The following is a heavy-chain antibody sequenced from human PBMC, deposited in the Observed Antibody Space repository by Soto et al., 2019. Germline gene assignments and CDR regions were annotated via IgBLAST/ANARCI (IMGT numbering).Heavy chain of an antibody. V-gene: IGHV3-64*01. CDR2: ISSNGGST. D-gene: IGHD5-18*01. J-gene: IGHJ4*02. CDR3: ARGYGYYFDY. CDR1: GFTSSSYA. Sequence: EVQLVESGGGLVQPGGSLRLSCAASGFTSSSYAMHWVRQAPGKGLEYVSVISSNGGSTDYANSVKGRFTISRDNSKNTLYLQMGSLRAEDMAVYYCARGYGYYFDYWGQGTLVTVSS.